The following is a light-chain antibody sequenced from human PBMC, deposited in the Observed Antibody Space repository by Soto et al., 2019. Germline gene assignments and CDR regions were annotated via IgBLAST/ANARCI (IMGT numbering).Light chain of an antibody. CDR1: QNIHTN. CDR2: GAS. V-gene: IGKV3-20*01. J-gene: IGKJ5*01. Sequence: EIVMTQSPATLSVSPGERATLSCRAVQNIHTNLAWYQQKPGQAPRLLIYGASNSATDIPDRFSGRGSGTDFTLTISRLEPEDFAVYYCQQYGSSPPSSTFGQGTRLENK. CDR3: QQYGSSPPSST.